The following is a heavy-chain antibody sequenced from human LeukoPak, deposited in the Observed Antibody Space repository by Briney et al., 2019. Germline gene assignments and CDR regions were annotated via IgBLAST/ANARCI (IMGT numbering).Heavy chain of an antibody. D-gene: IGHD3-22*01. CDR1: GFTFSSYS. V-gene: IGHV3-48*04. Sequence: GGSLRLSCAASGFTFSSYSMNWVRQAPGKGLEWVSYISSSSSTIYYADSVKGRFTTSRDNAKNSLYLQMNSLRAEDTAVYYCARSLTNYYDSSGYSFDYWGQGTLVTVSS. J-gene: IGHJ4*02. CDR2: ISSSSSTI. CDR3: ARSLTNYYDSSGYSFDY.